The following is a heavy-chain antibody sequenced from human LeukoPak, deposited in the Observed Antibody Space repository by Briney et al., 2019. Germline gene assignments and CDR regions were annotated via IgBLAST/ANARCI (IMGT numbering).Heavy chain of an antibody. V-gene: IGHV1-18*01. J-gene: IGHJ5*02. Sequence: ASVKVSCKSSGYTSSDYGISWMRQAPGQGLEWMGWISTNNGNTNYAHQFQGRVTMTTDTSTSTAYMELRTLNSDATAVYYCPRDVPGSIGTTAPFDPWGQGTLVTVSS. D-gene: IGHD1-1*01. CDR2: ISTNNGNT. CDR3: PRDVPGSIGTTAPFDP. CDR1: GYTSSDYG.